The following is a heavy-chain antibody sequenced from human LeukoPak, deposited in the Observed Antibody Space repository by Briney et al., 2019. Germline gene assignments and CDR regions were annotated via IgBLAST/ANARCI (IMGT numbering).Heavy chain of an antibody. Sequence: SETLSLTCTVTGGSISSGGYYWSWIRQHPGKGLEWIGYIYYSGSTYYNPSLKSRVTISVDTSKNQFSLKLSSVTAADTAVYFCARGSNYENYFDYRGQGTLVIVSS. CDR3: ARGSNYENYFDY. V-gene: IGHV4-31*03. CDR2: IYYSGST. D-gene: IGHD4-11*01. J-gene: IGHJ4*02. CDR1: GGSISSGGYY.